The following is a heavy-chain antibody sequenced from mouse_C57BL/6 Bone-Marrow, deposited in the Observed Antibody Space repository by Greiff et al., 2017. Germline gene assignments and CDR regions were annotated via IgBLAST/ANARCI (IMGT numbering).Heavy chain of an antibody. Sequence: EVQLQQSGAELVRPGASVKLSCTASGFNIKDDYMHWVKQRPEQGLEWIGWLDPENGDTAYASKFQGKATITADTSSNTAYLQLSSMTSEDTAVYYWTTYSAMDYWGQGTSVTVSS. CDR2: LDPENGDT. CDR3: TTYSAMDY. V-gene: IGHV14-4*01. J-gene: IGHJ4*01. CDR1: GFNIKDDY.